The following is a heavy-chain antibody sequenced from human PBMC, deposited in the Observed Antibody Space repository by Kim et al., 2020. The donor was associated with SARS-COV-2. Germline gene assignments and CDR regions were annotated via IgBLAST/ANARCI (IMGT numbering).Heavy chain of an antibody. Sequence: SETLSLTCTVSGGSISSYYWSWIRQPPGKGLEWIGYIYYSGSTNYNPSLKSRVTISVDTSKNQFSLKLSSVTAADTAVYYCAREDGSGSYTGRFDPWGQGTLVTVSS. CDR3: AREDGSGSYTGRFDP. CDR1: GGSISSYY. CDR2: IYYSGST. V-gene: IGHV4-59*01. D-gene: IGHD3-10*01. J-gene: IGHJ5*02.